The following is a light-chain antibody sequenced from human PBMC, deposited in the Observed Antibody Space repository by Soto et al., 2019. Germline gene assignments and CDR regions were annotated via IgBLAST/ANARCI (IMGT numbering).Light chain of an antibody. J-gene: IGLJ1*01. CDR2: DDN. CDR3: GSWDSSLSAYV. Sequence: QSVLTQPRSVSGSPGQSVTISCTGTGNDVGAYNYVSWYQQHPGRPPKLMIYDDNKRPSGIPDRFSGSKSGTSATLGITGFQTGDEADYYCGSWDSSLSAYVFGTGTKLTVL. V-gene: IGLV1-51*01. CDR1: GNDVGAYNY.